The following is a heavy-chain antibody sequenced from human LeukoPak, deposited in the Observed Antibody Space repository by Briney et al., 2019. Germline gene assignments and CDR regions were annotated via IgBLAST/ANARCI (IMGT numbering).Heavy chain of an antibody. CDR3: ARAEAAAGPYVY. J-gene: IGHJ4*02. CDR1: AGSISSGGYY. CDR2: ISYSENT. D-gene: IGHD6-25*01. Sequence: SQTLSLTCTVSAGSISSGGYYWGWIRQSPGKGLDWIGTISYSENTYYNPSLNSRVTISLHTSKNQLSLNLSSVTAADTAVYYCARAEAAAGPYVYWGQGTLVAVSS. V-gene: IGHV4-39*07.